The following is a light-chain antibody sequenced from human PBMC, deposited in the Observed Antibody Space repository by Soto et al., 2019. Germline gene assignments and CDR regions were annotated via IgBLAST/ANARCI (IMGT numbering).Light chain of an antibody. CDR2: GAS. CDR3: KQYGSSPPT. V-gene: IGKV3-20*01. CDR1: QSVNSNY. Sequence: DIVLTQSPGTLSLSPGERATLSCRASQSVNSNYLAWYQQKPGQAARLLIYGASSRATGIPDRFSGVGSGTDFTLTISRLEPEELAVYYCKQYGSSPPTFGGGTKVELK. J-gene: IGKJ4*01.